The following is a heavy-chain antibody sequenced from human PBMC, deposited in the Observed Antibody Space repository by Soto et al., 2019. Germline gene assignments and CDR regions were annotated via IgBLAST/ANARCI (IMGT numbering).Heavy chain of an antibody. CDR1: GGSVSSGSYY. CDR2: IYYSGST. Sequence: NPSETLSLTCTVSGGSVSSGSYYWSWIRQPPGKGLEWIGYIYYSGSTNYNPSLKSRVTISVDTSKSQFSLKLSSVTAADTAVYYCARVVYCSRTSCHPDDAFDIWGQWTMVTVSS. D-gene: IGHD2-2*01. CDR3: ARVVYCSRTSCHPDDAFDI. V-gene: IGHV4-61*01. J-gene: IGHJ3*02.